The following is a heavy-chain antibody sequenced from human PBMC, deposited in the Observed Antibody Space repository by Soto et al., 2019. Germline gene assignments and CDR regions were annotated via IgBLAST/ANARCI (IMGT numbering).Heavy chain of an antibody. CDR3: VKVSTFYDILAGYYSTNFFDP. J-gene: IGHJ5*02. V-gene: IGHV3-64D*06. Sequence: PWVPLRLSCSASGFTFREYSMHWVSKAQGKGLQYASTISSDGDITYYADSVKGRFTISRDNSKNTLYLQMNSLRPEDTAVYYCVKVSTFYDILAGYYSTNFFDPWGQGTLVTVSS. CDR1: GFTFREYS. CDR2: ISSDGDIT. D-gene: IGHD3-9*01.